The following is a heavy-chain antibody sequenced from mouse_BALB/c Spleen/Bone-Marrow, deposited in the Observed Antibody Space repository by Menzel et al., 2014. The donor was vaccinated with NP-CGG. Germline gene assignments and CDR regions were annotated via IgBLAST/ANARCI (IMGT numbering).Heavy chain of an antibody. D-gene: IGHD2-1*01. CDR2: IFPGIGTT. Sequence: VQGVESGAELVKPGASVKLSCKTSGYTFTNYWIQWVKQRPGQGLGWIGEIFPGIGTTYYNEKFKGKATLTIDTSSSTAYMQLSSLTFEDSAVYFCARGGNYGYWGQGTTLTVSS. CDR3: ARGGNYGY. CDR1: GYTFTNYW. J-gene: IGHJ2*01. V-gene: IGHV1S132*01.